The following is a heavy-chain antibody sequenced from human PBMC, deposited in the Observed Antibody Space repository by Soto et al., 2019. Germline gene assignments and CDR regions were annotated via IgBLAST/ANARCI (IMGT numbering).Heavy chain of an antibody. CDR3: ARRYGYSFDY. V-gene: IGHV4-59*08. D-gene: IGHD5-18*01. J-gene: IGHJ4*02. Sequence: QVQLQESGPGLVKPSETLSLTCTVSGGSISSYYWSWIRQPPGKGLDWIGYIYYSGSTNYNPSLKSRVAISVATSKNQLSLTLSSVSAADTAVYYCARRYGYSFDYWGQGTLVTVSS. CDR1: GGSISSYY. CDR2: IYYSGST.